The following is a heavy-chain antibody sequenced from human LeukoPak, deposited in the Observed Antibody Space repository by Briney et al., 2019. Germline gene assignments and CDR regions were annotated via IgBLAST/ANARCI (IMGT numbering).Heavy chain of an antibody. Sequence: SETLSLTCTVSGDSISSNSYFWGWIRQPPGKGLEWIGSVYYGGSSYYNPSLKSRVTISVDTSNNQFSLKLSSVTAADTAVYYCARGSSGWIGDFDYWGQGTLVTVSS. CDR1: GDSISSNSYF. CDR3: ARGSSGWIGDFDY. CDR2: VYYGGSS. V-gene: IGHV4-39*07. J-gene: IGHJ4*02. D-gene: IGHD6-19*01.